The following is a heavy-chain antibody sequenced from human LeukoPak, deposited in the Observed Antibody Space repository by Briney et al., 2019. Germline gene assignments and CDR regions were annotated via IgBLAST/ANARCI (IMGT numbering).Heavy chain of an antibody. V-gene: IGHV1-8*01. J-gene: IGHJ6*02. CDR2: MHPTSGNT. Sequence: GASVKVSCKTSGYTFTSYHINWVRQAAGHGLEWMGWMHPTSGNTGYAEKFQGRVTKTRDTPTNTAYLELTSLTSDDTAVYYCTRAKPPQAYYYGMDVWGQGTTVIVS. CDR3: TRAKPPQAYYYGMDV. CDR1: GYTFTSYH.